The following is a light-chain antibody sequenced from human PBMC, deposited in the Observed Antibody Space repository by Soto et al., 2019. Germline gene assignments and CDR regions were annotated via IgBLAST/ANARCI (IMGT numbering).Light chain of an antibody. Sequence: QSALTQPASVSGSPGQSIAISCTGTNSDVGGYNYVSWYQHHPGKAPKLMIYEVSNRPSGVSNRFSGSKSGNTASLTISGLQAEDEADYYCSSYTTRTTWVFGGGTKVTVL. J-gene: IGLJ3*02. V-gene: IGLV2-14*01. CDR3: SSYTTRTTWV. CDR2: EVS. CDR1: NSDVGGYNY.